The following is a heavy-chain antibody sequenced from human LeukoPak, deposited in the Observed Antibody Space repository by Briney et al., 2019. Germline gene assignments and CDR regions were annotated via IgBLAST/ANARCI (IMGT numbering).Heavy chain of an antibody. V-gene: IGHV1-69*05. Sequence: GSSVKVSCKGSGGTLTSYAISWVRQAPGQGLEWMGGIIPIFGTVSYAQRFQGRVTVTTDESTRTVYMELSSLRSEDTAVYYCARGIRWDSYYYMDVWGKGTTVTVSS. CDR1: GGTLTSYA. CDR3: ARGIRWDSYYYMDV. D-gene: IGHD5-18*01. CDR2: IIPIFGTV. J-gene: IGHJ6*03.